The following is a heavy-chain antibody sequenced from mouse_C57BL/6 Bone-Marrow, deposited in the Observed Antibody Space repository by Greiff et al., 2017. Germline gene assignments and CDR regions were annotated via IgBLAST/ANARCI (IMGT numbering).Heavy chain of an antibody. D-gene: IGHD2-4*01. CDR3: ARGYDYDYAMDY. CDR1: GYSFTDYN. J-gene: IGHJ4*01. V-gene: IGHV1-39*01. Sequence: EVKLMESGPELVKPGASVKISCKASGYSFTDYNMNWVKQSNGKSLEWIGVINPNYGTTSYNQNFKGKATLTVDQSSSTAYMQLNSLTSEDSAVYYCARGYDYDYAMDYWGQGTSVTVSS. CDR2: INPNYGTT.